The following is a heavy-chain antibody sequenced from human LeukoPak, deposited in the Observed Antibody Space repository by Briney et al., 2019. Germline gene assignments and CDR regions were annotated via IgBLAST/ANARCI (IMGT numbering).Heavy chain of an antibody. CDR1: GXTYSDYY. Sequence: PGGSLRLSSAASGXTYSDYYMSWIRQAPGKGLEWVSYISSSSSYTNYADSVKGRFTISRDNSKNTLYLQMNSLRAEDTAVFYCAREVTLRYYFDNWGQGTLVTVSS. D-gene: IGHD2-21*02. CDR3: AREVTLRYYFDN. CDR2: ISSSSSYT. V-gene: IGHV3-11*06. J-gene: IGHJ4*02.